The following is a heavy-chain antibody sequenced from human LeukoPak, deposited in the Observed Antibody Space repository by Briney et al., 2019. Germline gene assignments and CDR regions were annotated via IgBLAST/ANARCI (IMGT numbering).Heavy chain of an antibody. J-gene: IGHJ6*03. CDR1: GGSFSGYC. CDR3: ARLGRSAYYSHYYYYYMDV. CDR2: INHSGST. V-gene: IGHV4-34*01. Sequence: SETLSLTCAVYGGSFSGYCWSWIRQPPGKGLEWIGEINHSGSTNYNPSLKSRVTISVDTSKNQFSLKLTSVTAADTAVYFCARLGRSAYYSHYYYYYMDVWGKGTTVTISS. D-gene: IGHD3-22*01.